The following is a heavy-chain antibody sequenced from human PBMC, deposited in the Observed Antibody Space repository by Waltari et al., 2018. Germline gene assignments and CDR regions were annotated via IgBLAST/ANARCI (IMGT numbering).Heavy chain of an antibody. J-gene: IGHJ5*02. D-gene: IGHD2-2*01. CDR3: AREYCSSTSCYSGWFDP. CDR2: IYYSGIT. V-gene: IGHV4-39*01. Sequence: QLQLQESGPGLVKPSETLSLTCTVSGGSISSSSYYWGWIRQPPGKGLEWIGSIYYSGITYYNPSLKSRVTISVDTSKNQFSLKLSSVTAADTAVYYCAREYCSSTSCYSGWFDPWGQGTLVTVSS. CDR1: GGSISSSSYY.